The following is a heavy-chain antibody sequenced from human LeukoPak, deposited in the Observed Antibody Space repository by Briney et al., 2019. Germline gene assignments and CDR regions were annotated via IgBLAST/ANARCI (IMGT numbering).Heavy chain of an antibody. D-gene: IGHD3-22*01. CDR2: INHSGST. V-gene: IGHV4-34*01. J-gene: IGHJ5*02. Sequence: SETLSLTCAVYGGSFSGYYWSWIRQPPGKGLEWMGEINHSGSTNYNPSLKSRVTISVDTAKNQFSLKLSSVTAADTAVYYCARHGRQWFNRDWFDPWGQGTLVTVSS. CDR1: GGSFSGYY. CDR3: ARHGRQWFNRDWFDP.